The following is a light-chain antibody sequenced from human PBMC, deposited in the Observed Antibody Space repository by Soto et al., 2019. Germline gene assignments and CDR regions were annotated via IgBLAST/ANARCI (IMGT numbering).Light chain of an antibody. CDR3: HRYYHHRT. J-gene: IGKJ1*01. CDR1: QTINIL. Sequence: DIQLTQSPATLSASVGDRVTITCRASQTINILLAWFQRKPGNAPEILIYKASSLQSGVPSRFSGSGSGTEFTLTISSLQHDDSATYYCHRYYHHRTFGHGTKVDIK. CDR2: KAS. V-gene: IGKV1-5*03.